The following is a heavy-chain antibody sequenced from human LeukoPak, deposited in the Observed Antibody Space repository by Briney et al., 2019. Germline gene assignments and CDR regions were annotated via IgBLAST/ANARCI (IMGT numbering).Heavy chain of an antibody. CDR3: ARDKISGYSSSHESAGYYYGMDV. CDR1: GFTFSNYA. V-gene: IGHV3-21*01. J-gene: IGHJ6*02. CDR2: ISSSSSYI. Sequence: GGSLRLSCEASGFTFSNYAMSWVRQAPGKGLEWVSSISSSSSYIYYADSVKGRFTISRDNAKNSLYLQMNSLRAEDTAVYYCARDKISGYSSSHESAGYYYGMDVWSQGTTVTVSS. D-gene: IGHD6-13*01.